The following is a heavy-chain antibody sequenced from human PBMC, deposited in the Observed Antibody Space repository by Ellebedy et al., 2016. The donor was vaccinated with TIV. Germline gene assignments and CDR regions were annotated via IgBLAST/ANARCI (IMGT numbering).Heavy chain of an antibody. CDR2: ISSDGSNT. D-gene: IGHD3-16*01. V-gene: IGHV3-74*01. CDR1: GFTFSSYN. Sequence: GESLKISXAASGFTFSSYNMNWVRQTPGKGLVWVSRISSDGSNTIYADSVKGRFTISRDNAKNLLFLQMNSLRAEDTAVYYCAAGGHMTLLESWGRGTLVTVSS. J-gene: IGHJ4*02. CDR3: AAGGHMTLLES.